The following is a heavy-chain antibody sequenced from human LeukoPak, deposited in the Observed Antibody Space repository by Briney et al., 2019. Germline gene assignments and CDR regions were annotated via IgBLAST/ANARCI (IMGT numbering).Heavy chain of an antibody. CDR2: ISAYNGNT. Sequence: ASVKVSCKASGYTFTSYGISWVRQAPGQGLEWMGWISAYNGNTNYAQKLQGRVTMTTDTSTSTAYMELSSLRSEDTAVYYCARVKRVFARLGEQILSYWGQGTLVTVSS. CDR1: GYTFTSYG. V-gene: IGHV1-18*01. D-gene: IGHD3-9*01. J-gene: IGHJ4*02. CDR3: ARVKRVFARLGEQILSY.